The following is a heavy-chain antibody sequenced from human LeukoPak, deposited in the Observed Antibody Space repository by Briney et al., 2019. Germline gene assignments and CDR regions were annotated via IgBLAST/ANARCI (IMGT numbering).Heavy chain of an antibody. V-gene: IGHV3-33*08. CDR3: ARDRSVDYFDY. CDR2: IWYDGSNK. Sequence: GGSLRLSCAASGFTFSSYAMHWVRQAPGKGLEWVAVIWYDGSNKYYADSVKGRFTVSRDNSKNTLYLQMNSLRAEDTAVYYCARDRSVDYFDYRGQGILVTVSS. J-gene: IGHJ4*02. CDR1: GFTFSSYA. D-gene: IGHD6-19*01.